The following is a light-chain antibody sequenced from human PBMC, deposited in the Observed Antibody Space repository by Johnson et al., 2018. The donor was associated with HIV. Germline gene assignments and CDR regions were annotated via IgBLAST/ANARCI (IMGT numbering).Light chain of an antibody. CDR2: DNN. Sequence: QSVLTQPPSVSAAPGQKVTVSCSGSSSNIGNNYVSWYQQLPGTAPKLLIYDNNKRPSGIHARFSGSKSGTSATLGITGLKTWDEADHYCGTWDSSLRSGFFGTGTKVTVL. CDR3: GTWDSSLRSGF. V-gene: IGLV1-51*01. CDR1: SSNIGNNY. J-gene: IGLJ1*01.